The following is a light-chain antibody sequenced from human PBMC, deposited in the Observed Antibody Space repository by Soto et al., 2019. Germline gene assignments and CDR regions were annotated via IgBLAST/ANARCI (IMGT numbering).Light chain of an antibody. CDR2: EVT. CDR3: LSYTSSGSFV. Sequence: QAALTQPASVCGSPGQSVTISCTGTSSDVGGYNYVSWYQQHPGKVPKLMIYEVTMRPSGVPDRFSGSKSGITSSLAHRDLHPDEARRHYCLSYTSSGSFVFGTGTKATGL. V-gene: IGLV2-14*01. CDR1: SSDVGGYNY. J-gene: IGLJ1*01.